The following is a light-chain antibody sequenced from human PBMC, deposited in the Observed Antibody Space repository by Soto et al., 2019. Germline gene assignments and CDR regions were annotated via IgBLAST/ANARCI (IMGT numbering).Light chain of an antibody. Sequence: IQMTQSPSSLSASVGDRVTITCRASQSISNYLNWYQHRPGRAPKLLIYAASSLQSGVPSRFSGSGSGTDFTLTISSLQPEDFATYYCQQSYSTPRGTFGQGTKVEIK. CDR3: QQSYSTPRGT. V-gene: IGKV1-39*01. CDR2: AAS. J-gene: IGKJ1*01. CDR1: QSISNY.